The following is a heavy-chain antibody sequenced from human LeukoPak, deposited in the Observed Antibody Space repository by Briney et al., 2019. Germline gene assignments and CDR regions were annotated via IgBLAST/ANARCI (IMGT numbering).Heavy chain of an antibody. CDR3: ARGGTYRYGSSDY. CDR1: GYSFTNYW. V-gene: IGHV5-51*01. D-gene: IGHD5-18*01. Sequence: GESLKISCKGSGYSFTNYWIGWVRQMGRTGLEWMGIIHPGDSGTRYSPSFQGQVTMSVDESITTAYLQWSSLRASDSAIYYCARGGTYRYGSSDYWGQGTLVTVSS. J-gene: IGHJ4*02. CDR2: IHPGDSGT.